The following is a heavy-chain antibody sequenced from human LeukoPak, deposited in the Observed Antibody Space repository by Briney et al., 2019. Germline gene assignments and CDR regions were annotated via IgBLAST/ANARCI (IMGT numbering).Heavy chain of an antibody. J-gene: IGHJ4*02. CDR3: ARESWIRGFDY. CDR1: GGSISSYY. Sequence: SETLSLTCTVSGGSISSYYWSWIRQPPGKGLEWIGYIYYSGSTNYNPSLKSRVTISVDTSKNQFSLELSSVTAADTAVYYCARESWIRGFDYWGQGTLVTVSS. V-gene: IGHV4-59*01. D-gene: IGHD5-18*01. CDR2: IYYSGST.